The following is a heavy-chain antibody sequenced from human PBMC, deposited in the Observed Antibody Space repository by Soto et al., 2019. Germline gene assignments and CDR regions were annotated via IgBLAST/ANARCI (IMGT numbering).Heavy chain of an antibody. CDR3: ARGEYSSTHFDY. J-gene: IGHJ4*02. D-gene: IGHD6-6*01. CDR2: IYYSGST. V-gene: IGHV4-59*01. CDR1: GGSISSYY. Sequence: SETLSLTCPVSGGSISSYYWSWIRQPPGKGLEWIGYIYYSGSTNYNPSLKSRVTISVDTSKNQFSLKLSSVTAADTAVYYCARGEYSSTHFDYWGQGTLVTVSS.